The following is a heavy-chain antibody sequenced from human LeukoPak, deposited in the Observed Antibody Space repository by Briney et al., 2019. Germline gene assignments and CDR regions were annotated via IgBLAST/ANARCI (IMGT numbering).Heavy chain of an antibody. V-gene: IGHV3-23*01. Sequence: GGSLRLSCAASGFTFSIYAMSWVRQAPGQGLQWVSGISDVGGTFYADSVKGRFTISRDNSKNTRYLQMNSLRAEDTAIYYCAKDHCSTTRCIAGFDFWGQGTLVTVSS. CDR3: AKDHCSTTRCIAGFDF. J-gene: IGHJ4*02. CDR1: GFTFSIYA. D-gene: IGHD2-2*01. CDR2: ISDVGGT.